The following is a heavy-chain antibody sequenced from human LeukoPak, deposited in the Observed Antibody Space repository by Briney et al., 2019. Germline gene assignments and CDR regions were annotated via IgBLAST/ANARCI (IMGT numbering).Heavy chain of an antibody. CDR2: INHSGSA. CDR3: ASQGHHGKIVGTTLSYFYMDV. V-gene: IGHV4-34*01. Sequence: PSETLSLTCAVYGGSFSGYYWSWIRQPPGKGLEWIGEINHSGSANYNPSLKRRVTISVDTSKNQFSLKLSSVTAADTAFYYCASQGHHGKIVGTTLSYFYMDVWGKGTTVTVSS. J-gene: IGHJ6*03. D-gene: IGHD1-26*01. CDR1: GGSFSGYY.